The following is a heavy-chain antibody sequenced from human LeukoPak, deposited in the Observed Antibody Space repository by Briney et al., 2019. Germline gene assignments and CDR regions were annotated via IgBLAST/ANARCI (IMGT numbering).Heavy chain of an antibody. J-gene: IGHJ4*02. Sequence: GASVKVSCKASGYTFTSYGISWVRQAPGQGLEWMGWISAYNGNTNYAQKLQGRVTMTTDTSTSTAYMELRSLRSDDTAVYYCATFSDILTGYYPFDYWGQGTLVTVSS. CDR3: ATFSDILTGYYPFDY. CDR1: GYTFTSYG. V-gene: IGHV1-18*01. CDR2: ISAYNGNT. D-gene: IGHD3-9*01.